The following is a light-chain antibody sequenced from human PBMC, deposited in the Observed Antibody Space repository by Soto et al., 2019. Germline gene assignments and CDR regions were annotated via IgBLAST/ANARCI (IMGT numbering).Light chain of an antibody. Sequence: EIVLTQSPATLSLSPGERGTLSCRASQNIGTYVAWYQQRPGQAPRLLIYDTFNRATGIPARFSGGGSGTYFTLTSGSLELEDFTVNYCQHRAYWPWTFGKGTRVEI. CDR2: DTF. CDR3: QHRAYWPWT. CDR1: QNIGTY. J-gene: IGKJ1*01. V-gene: IGKV3-11*01.